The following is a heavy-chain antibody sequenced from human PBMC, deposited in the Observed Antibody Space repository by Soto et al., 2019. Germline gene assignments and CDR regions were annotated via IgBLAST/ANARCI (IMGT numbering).Heavy chain of an antibody. J-gene: IGHJ4*02. V-gene: IGHV3-30*18. CDR3: AKDSYNWNHPLRDYFDF. CDR2: ISYDGSNK. D-gene: IGHD1-20*01. Sequence: PGGSLRLSCAASGFTFSSYGMHWVRQAPGKGLEWVAVISYDGSNKYYADSVKGRFTISRDNSKNTLYLQMNSLRAEDTAVYYCAKDSYNWNHPLRDYFDFRGPGILVTVSS. CDR1: GFTFSSYG.